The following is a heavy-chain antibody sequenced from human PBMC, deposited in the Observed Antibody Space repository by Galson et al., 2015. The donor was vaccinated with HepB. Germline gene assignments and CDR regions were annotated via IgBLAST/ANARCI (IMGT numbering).Heavy chain of an antibody. CDR2: IIPILGIA. D-gene: IGHD3-10*01. CDR3: ARFPWSEEPNTTEYGMDV. CDR1: GCTFSSYA. V-gene: IGHV1-69*04. J-gene: IGHJ6*02. Sequence: SVKVSCKASGCTFSSYAISWVRQAPGQGLEWMGRIIPILGIANYAQKFQGRVTITADKSTSTAYMELSSLRSEDTAVYYCARFPWSEEPNTTEYGMDVCGQGTTATVSS.